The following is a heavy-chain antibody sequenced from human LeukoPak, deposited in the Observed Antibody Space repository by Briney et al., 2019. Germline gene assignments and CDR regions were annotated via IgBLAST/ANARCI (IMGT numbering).Heavy chain of an antibody. CDR1: GYSISSGYY. Sequence: SETLSLTCTVSGYSISSGYYWGWIRQPPGKGLEWIGSIHHSGNTYYNPSLKSRVTISADTSKNQFSLKLNSVTAADTAIYYCARGDYSSSWYEYNWFDPWGQGTLVTVSS. CDR3: ARGDYSSSWYEYNWFDP. V-gene: IGHV4-38-2*02. CDR2: IHHSGNT. D-gene: IGHD6-13*01. J-gene: IGHJ5*02.